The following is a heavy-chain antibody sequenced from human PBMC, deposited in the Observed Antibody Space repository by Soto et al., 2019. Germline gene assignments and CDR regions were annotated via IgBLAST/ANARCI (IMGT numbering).Heavy chain of an antibody. Sequence: EVQLVESGGGLVQPGGSLRLSCAASGFTFSDHYMDWVRQAPGKGLEWVGRIRNKANSYTTEYAASVKDRFTISRDDSKNSLYLEMNSLKIEDTAVYYCARGTFDYWGQGTLVTVSS. J-gene: IGHJ4*02. CDR3: ARGTFDY. V-gene: IGHV3-72*01. D-gene: IGHD3-10*01. CDR1: GFTFSDHY. CDR2: IRNKANSYTT.